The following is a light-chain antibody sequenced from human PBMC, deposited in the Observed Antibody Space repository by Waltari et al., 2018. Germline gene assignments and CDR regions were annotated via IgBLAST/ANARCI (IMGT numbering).Light chain of an antibody. V-gene: IGKV1-5*03. CDR3: QQFDTYPWT. CDR2: KAS. Sequence: DIQLTQSPSTLSASVGDRVTITCRASQDIGTLLAWYQQKPEKAPKLLLYKASRLQSGVPSRFSGRGSGTEFTLTISSLQPEDFATFYCQQFDTYPWTFGQGTKVDIK. CDR1: QDIGTL. J-gene: IGKJ1*01.